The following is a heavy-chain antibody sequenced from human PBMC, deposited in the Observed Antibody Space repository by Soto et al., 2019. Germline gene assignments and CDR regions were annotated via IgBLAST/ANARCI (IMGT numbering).Heavy chain of an antibody. D-gene: IGHD3-3*01. CDR3: AKVRFLEWLYYFDY. Sequence: GGSLRLSCAASGFTFDDYAMHWVRQAPGKGLEWVSLISGDGGSTYYADSVKGRFTISRDNSKNSLYLQMNSLITEDTALYYCAKVRFLEWLYYFDYWGQGTLVTVSS. J-gene: IGHJ4*02. CDR2: ISGDGGST. CDR1: GFTFDDYA. V-gene: IGHV3-43*02.